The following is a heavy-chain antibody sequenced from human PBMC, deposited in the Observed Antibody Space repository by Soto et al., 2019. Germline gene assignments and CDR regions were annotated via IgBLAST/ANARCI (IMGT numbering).Heavy chain of an antibody. Sequence: QVQLVESGGGVVQPGRSLSLSCTTSGFALDSFGMHWVRQAPGKGLEWVGVITFDGNRKYYADSVRGRFTISRDISQSTVDLHMNSLRVEDTALYYCAKGSRGGYSRVLTAIESWGQGTLVTVSP. D-gene: IGHD6-13*01. CDR2: ITFDGNRK. J-gene: IGHJ4*02. CDR3: AKGSRGGYSRVLTAIES. CDR1: GFALDSFG. V-gene: IGHV3-30*18.